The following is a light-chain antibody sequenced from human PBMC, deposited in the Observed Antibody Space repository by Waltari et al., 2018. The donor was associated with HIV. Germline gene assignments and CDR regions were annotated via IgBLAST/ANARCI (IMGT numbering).Light chain of an antibody. CDR3: QSADNTGTSVV. CDR2: KDT. J-gene: IGLJ2*01. CDR1: ALAPPH. V-gene: IGLV3-25*03. Sequence: SYELTQPPSVSVSPGQTARITCSADALAPPHTFRYQQKPGQAPVVVIYKDTQRPSGIPERFSGSSSGTIVTLTISGVQAEDEAVYYCQSADNTGTSVVFGGGTKLTVL.